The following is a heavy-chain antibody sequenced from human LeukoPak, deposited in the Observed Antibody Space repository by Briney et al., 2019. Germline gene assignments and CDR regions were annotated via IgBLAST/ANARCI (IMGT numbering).Heavy chain of an antibody. CDR3: AREGRWLQPRGYYYGMDV. Sequence: PSETLSLTCTVSGGSISSSSYYWGWIRQPPGMGLEWIGSIYYSGSIYYNPSLKSRVTISVDTSKNQFSLKLSSVTAADTAVYYCAREGRWLQPRGYYYGMDVWGQGTTVTVSS. D-gene: IGHD5-24*01. CDR2: IYYSGSI. J-gene: IGHJ6*02. CDR1: GGSISSSSYY. V-gene: IGHV4-39*07.